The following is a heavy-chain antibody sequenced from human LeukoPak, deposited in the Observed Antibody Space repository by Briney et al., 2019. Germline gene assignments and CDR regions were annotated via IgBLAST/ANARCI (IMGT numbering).Heavy chain of an antibody. CDR3: AKDDAWLRFGE. CDR1: GFTFSSYE. CDR2: ISSSGSTI. Sequence: GGSLRLSCAASGFTFSSYEMNWVRQAPGKGLEWVSYISSSGSTIYYADSVKGRFTISRDNSKNTLYLEVVSLTAEDTAVYYCAKDDAWLRFGEWSQGTLVTVSS. J-gene: IGHJ4*02. V-gene: IGHV3-48*03. D-gene: IGHD3-10*01.